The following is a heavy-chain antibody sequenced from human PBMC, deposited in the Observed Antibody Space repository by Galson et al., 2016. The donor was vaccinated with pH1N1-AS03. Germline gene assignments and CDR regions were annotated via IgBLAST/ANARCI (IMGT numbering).Heavy chain of an antibody. D-gene: IGHD6-13*01. CDR3: AKASAAAGTRTFDY. V-gene: IGHV3-23*01. CDR1: GLTFSSYA. J-gene: IGHJ4*02. CDR2: ISNSGGTT. Sequence: SLRLSCAASGLTFSSYAMNWVRQAPGKGLEWVSAISNSGGTTYYADSVKGRFTISRDNSKNTLYLQMNSLRAEDTAVYYCAKASAAAGTRTFDYWGQGTLVTVSS.